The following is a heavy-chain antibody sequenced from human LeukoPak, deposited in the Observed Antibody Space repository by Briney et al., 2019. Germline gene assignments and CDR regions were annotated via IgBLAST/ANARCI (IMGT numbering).Heavy chain of an antibody. CDR3: AKVLPGSGSGNDY. D-gene: IGHD3-10*01. Sequence: GGSLRLPCGASGFTLSSYGMTWLRQAPRKALERVSAISCSGFNTDYPDSVKGRFTISRDNSTNTMCLQMNSLRAEDTAVYYCAKVLPGSGSGNDYWGQGTLVTVSS. CDR2: ISCSGFNT. V-gene: IGHV3-23*01. J-gene: IGHJ4*02. CDR1: GFTLSSYG.